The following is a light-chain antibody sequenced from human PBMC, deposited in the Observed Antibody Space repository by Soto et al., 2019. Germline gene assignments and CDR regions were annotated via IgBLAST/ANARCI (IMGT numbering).Light chain of an antibody. CDR1: SSDVGGYNY. CDR3: SSYTSSSSYV. V-gene: IGLV2-14*01. CDR2: EVS. J-gene: IGLJ1*01. Sequence: QSVLTQPASVSGXPGQSITISCTGTSSDVGGYNYVSWYQQHPGKAPKLMIYEVSNRPSGVSNRFSGSKSGNTASLTISGLQAEDEADYYCSSYTSSSSYVFGTGTKLTVL.